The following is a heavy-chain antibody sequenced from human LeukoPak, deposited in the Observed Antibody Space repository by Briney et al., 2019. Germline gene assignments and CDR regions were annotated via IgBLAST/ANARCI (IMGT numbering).Heavy chain of an antibody. D-gene: IGHD1-26*01. CDR2: IYPGDSNT. J-gene: IGHJ6*02. CDR1: GYNFRVYW. Sequence: GESLQISCQASGYNFRVYWIGWVRQTPGKGLESVAIIYPGDSNTRYSPSFQGHVIISVDMSTTTAFLQWNSLKASDSAMYYCARRNEKFSGSYYYYYGMDVWGQGTTVTVSS. V-gene: IGHV5-51*01. CDR3: ARRNEKFSGSYYYYYGMDV.